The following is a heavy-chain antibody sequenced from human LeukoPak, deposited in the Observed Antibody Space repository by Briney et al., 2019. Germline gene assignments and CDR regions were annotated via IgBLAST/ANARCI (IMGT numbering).Heavy chain of an antibody. Sequence: GGSLRLSCAASGFTFSSYAMSWLRQAPGKGLEWVSALSGSGGSTYYADSVKGRFTISRDNSKNTLYLQMNSLRAEDTAVYYCAKEVVVVPAAISPNWFDPWGQGTLVTVSS. CDR2: LSGSGGST. CDR3: AKEVVVVPAAISPNWFDP. CDR1: GFTFSSYA. D-gene: IGHD2-2*01. J-gene: IGHJ5*02. V-gene: IGHV3-23*01.